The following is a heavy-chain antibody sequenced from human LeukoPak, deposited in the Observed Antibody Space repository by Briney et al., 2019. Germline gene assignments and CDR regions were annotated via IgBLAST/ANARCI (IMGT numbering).Heavy chain of an antibody. V-gene: IGHV3-23*01. CDR3: AKPLLLWFGELLEYYFDY. D-gene: IGHD3-10*01. CDR1: GFTFSNYA. Sequence: GGSLRLSCAASGFTFSNYAMSWVRQAPGKGLEWVSSINGRGGSTYYADSVKGRFTISRDNSKNTLYLQMNSLRAEDTAVYYCAKPLLLWFGELLEYYFDYWGQGTLVTVSS. J-gene: IGHJ4*02. CDR2: INGRGGST.